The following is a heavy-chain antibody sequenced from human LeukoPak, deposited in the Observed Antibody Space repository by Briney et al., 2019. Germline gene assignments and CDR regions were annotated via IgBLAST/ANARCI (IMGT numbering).Heavy chain of an antibody. CDR2: IYYSGST. D-gene: IGHD4-23*01. V-gene: IGHV4-59*01. Sequence: TSETLSLTCTVSGGSISSYYWSWIRQPPGKGLEWIGYIYYSGSTNYNPSLKSRVTISVDTSKDQFSLKLSPVTAADTAVYYCARVGVDYSGNIIKYYFDYWGQGTLVTVSS. CDR1: GGSISSYY. J-gene: IGHJ4*02. CDR3: ARVGVDYSGNIIKYYFDY.